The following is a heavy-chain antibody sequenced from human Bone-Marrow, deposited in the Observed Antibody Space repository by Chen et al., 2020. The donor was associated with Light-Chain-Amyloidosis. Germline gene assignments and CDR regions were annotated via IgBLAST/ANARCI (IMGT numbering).Heavy chain of an antibody. D-gene: IGHD4-4*01. Sequence: EVAVEQSGPAVAKPGESLKISCKGSGSPLPNYWIGWVRQMPGKGLEWMVVIYPDDSDARYSPSFEGQVTISADKSITTAYLQWRSLKAADTAMYYCARRRDDYNFDYWGQGTLVTVSS. CDR3: ARRRDDYNFDY. CDR2: IYPDDSDA. CDR1: GSPLPNYW. J-gene: IGHJ4*02. V-gene: IGHV5-51*01.